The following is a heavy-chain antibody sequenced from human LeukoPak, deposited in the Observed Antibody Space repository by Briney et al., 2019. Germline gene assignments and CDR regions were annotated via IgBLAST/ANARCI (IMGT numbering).Heavy chain of an antibody. J-gene: IGHJ3*01. CDR1: RFIFSKYA. CDR3: AKPDGLESGTYNYAFHV. Sequence: GGSLRLSCAASRFIFSKYAMSWVRQAPGKGLEWVSGISASGVYTYYADSVKGRFTVSRDNYKSTLYLQIDSLRADDTAVYYCAKPDGLESGTYNYAFHVWGQGTMVTVSS. D-gene: IGHD1-26*01. V-gene: IGHV3-23*01. CDR2: ISASGVYT.